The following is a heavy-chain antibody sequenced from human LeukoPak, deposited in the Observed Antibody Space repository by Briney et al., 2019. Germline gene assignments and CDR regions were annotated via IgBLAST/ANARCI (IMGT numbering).Heavy chain of an antibody. Sequence: GGSLRLSCAASGFTFSSYAMSWVRQAPGKGLEWVSAISGSGGSTYYADSVKGRFTISRDNSKNTLYLQMNSLRAEDTAVYYCAITNMPTTYFKGYWGQGTLVTVSS. CDR3: AITNMPTTYFKGY. CDR1: GFTFSSYA. D-gene: IGHD2/OR15-2a*01. V-gene: IGHV3-23*01. J-gene: IGHJ4*02. CDR2: ISGSGGST.